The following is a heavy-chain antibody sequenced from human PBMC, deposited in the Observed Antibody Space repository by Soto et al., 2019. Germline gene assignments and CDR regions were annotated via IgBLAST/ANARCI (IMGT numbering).Heavy chain of an antibody. CDR2: IGSSGIDS. V-gene: IGHV3-23*01. CDR3: ATLRSAAHLDY. CDR1: GFTFRTQD. Sequence: PGGSLRVCCAASGFTFRTQDMTWVRQAPGKGLERVSSIGSSGIDSYHADSVRGRFTISRDNSKSTLYLHMTSLTAEDTALYYCATLRSAAHLDYWGQGTLVTVSS. J-gene: IGHJ4*02. D-gene: IGHD6-13*01.